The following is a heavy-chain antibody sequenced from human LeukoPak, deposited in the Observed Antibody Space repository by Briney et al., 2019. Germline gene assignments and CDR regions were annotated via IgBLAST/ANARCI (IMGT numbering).Heavy chain of an antibody. D-gene: IGHD1-26*01. Sequence: SETLSLTCTVSGGSISSYYWSWIRQPPGKGLEWIGYIYYSGSTNYNPSLKSRVTISVDTSKNQFSLKLSSVTAADTAVYYCASSVGATIIDYWGQGTLVTVSS. J-gene: IGHJ4*02. CDR3: ASSVGATIIDY. CDR2: IYYSGST. V-gene: IGHV4-59*08. CDR1: GGSISSYY.